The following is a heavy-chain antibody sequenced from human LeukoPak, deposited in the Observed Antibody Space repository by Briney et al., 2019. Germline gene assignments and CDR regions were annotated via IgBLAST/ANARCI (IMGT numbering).Heavy chain of an antibody. Sequence: GASVKVSCKASGGTFSSYAISWVRQAPGQGLEWMGRIIPILGIANYAQKFQGRVTITADKSTSTAYMELSSLRSEDTAVYYCARDGIVVVPAARRRRHYFDYWGQGTLVTVSS. CDR3: ARDGIVVVPAARRRRHYFDY. CDR2: IIPILGIA. CDR1: GGTFSSYA. D-gene: IGHD2-2*01. J-gene: IGHJ4*02. V-gene: IGHV1-69*04.